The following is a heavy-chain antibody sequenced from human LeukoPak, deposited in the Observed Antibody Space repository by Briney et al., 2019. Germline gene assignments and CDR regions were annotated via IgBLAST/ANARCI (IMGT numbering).Heavy chain of an antibody. V-gene: IGHV4-34*01. Sequence: SETLSLTCAVYGGSFSGHYWSWIRQPPGKGLEWIGEINHSGSTNYNPSLESRVTISVDTSKNQLSLKLSSVTAADTAVYYCARGLGGSSGCFGYWGQGTLVTVPS. J-gene: IGHJ4*02. CDR3: ARGLGGSSGCFGY. CDR1: GGSFSGHY. CDR2: INHSGST. D-gene: IGHD6-19*01.